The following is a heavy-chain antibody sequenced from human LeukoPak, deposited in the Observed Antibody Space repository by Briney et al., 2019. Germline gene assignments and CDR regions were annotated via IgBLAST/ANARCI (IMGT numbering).Heavy chain of an antibody. Sequence: PGGSLRLSCAASGFTFSSYAMSWVRQAPGKGLEWVSAISSSSSTIYYADSVKGRFTISRDNAKNSLYLQMNSLRAEDTAVYYCARYYRYGIDYWGQGTLVTVSS. D-gene: IGHD5-18*01. J-gene: IGHJ4*02. CDR3: ARYYRYGIDY. CDR1: GFTFSSYA. CDR2: ISSSSSTI. V-gene: IGHV3-48*01.